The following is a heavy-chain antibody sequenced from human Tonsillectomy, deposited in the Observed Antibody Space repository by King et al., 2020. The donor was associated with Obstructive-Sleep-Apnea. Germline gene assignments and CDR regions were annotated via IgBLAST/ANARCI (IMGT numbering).Heavy chain of an antibody. Sequence: VQLVESGGGLVQPGRSLRLSCAASGFTFDDYAMHWVRQAPGKGLEWVSGISWNRGSIGYADSVMGRFTISRDNANNSPYLQMNSLRAEDTALYYCAKDQERDSSGFDYWGQGTLVTVSS. CDR1: GFTFDDYA. CDR2: ISWNRGSI. D-gene: IGHD6-19*01. CDR3: AKDQERDSSGFDY. J-gene: IGHJ4*02. V-gene: IGHV3-9*01.